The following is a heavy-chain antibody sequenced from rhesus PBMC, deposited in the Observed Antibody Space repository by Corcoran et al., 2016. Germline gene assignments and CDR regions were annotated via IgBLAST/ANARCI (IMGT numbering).Heavy chain of an antibody. Sequence: QVQLQQWGEGLVKPSQTLSLTCAVYGGSISSNYWTWIRQTPGKGLEWIGRVRSGGSTNYNPSLKSRVTISIETSKNQFSLKVSSVTAADTAMYYCARDPDAAGTHFDYWGQGVLVTVSS. J-gene: IGHJ4*01. CDR3: ARDPDAAGTHFDY. CDR2: VRSGGST. D-gene: IGHD5-24*01. CDR1: GGSISSNY. V-gene: IGHV4-160*01.